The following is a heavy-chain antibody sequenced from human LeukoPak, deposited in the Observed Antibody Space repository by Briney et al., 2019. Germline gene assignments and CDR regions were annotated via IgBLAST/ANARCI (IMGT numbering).Heavy chain of an antibody. D-gene: IGHD2-2*01. CDR1: GGSFSGYY. CDR3: ARGSKYQLLFPRIWFDP. V-gene: IGHV4-34*01. J-gene: IGHJ5*02. Sequence: PSETLSLTCAVYGGSFSGYYWSWIRQPPGQGLEWIGEINHSGSTNYNPFLKSRVTISVDTSKNQFSLKLSSVTAADTAVYYCARGSKYQLLFPRIWFDPWGQGTLVTVSS. CDR2: INHSGST.